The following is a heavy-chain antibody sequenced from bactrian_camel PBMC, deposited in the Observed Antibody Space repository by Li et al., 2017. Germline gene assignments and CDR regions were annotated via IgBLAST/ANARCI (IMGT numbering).Heavy chain of an antibody. CDR2: IDSAGST. CDR1: GYTFSYCC. Sequence: VQLVESGGGSVQAGGSLRLACAASGYTFSYCCMGWFRQAPGKEREGVAVIDSAGSTSYADSVKGRFTISKDNARNTLYLQMNSLKPEDTAKYYCAASIGRVGCFPARLTRRDFGYWGQGTQVTVS. D-gene: IGHD1*01. J-gene: IGHJ6*01. CDR3: AASIGRVGCFPARLTRRDFGY. V-gene: IGHV3S55*01.